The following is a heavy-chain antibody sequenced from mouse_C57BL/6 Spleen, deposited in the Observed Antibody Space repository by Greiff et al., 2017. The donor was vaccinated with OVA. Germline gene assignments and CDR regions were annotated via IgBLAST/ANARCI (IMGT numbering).Heavy chain of an antibody. V-gene: IGHV5-9-1*02. CDR3: TREEAYYSKPAWFAY. J-gene: IGHJ3*01. Sequence: EVHLVESGEGLVKPGGSLKLSCAASGFTFSSYAMSWVRQTPEKRLEWVAYISSGGDYIYYADTVKGRFTISRDNARNTLYLQMSSLKSEDTAMYYCTREEAYYSKPAWFAYWGQGTLVTVSA. CDR2: ISSGGDYI. D-gene: IGHD2-5*01. CDR1: GFTFSSYA.